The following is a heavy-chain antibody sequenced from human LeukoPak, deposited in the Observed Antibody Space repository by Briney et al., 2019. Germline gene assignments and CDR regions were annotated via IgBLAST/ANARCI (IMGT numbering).Heavy chain of an antibody. CDR2: TNQDGSEK. V-gene: IGHV3-7*03. J-gene: IGHJ4*02. CDR3: ARDGLPFDH. Sequence: GGSLRLSCAASGFTFRSYRMSWVRQAPGKGLEWVANTNQDGSEKYYVDSVKGRFTISRDNAKKSLYLQMDSLRAEDTAVYYRARDGLPFDHWGQGILVTVSS. D-gene: IGHD3/OR15-3a*01. CDR1: GFTFRSYR.